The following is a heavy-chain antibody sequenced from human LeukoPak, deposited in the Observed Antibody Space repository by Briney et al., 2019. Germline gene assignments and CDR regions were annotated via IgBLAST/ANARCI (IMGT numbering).Heavy chain of an antibody. CDR2: ISSDGSNQ. D-gene: IGHD3-22*01. CDR3: ATGDSSGYHYYYYYMDV. J-gene: IGHJ6*03. V-gene: IGHV3-30*04. Sequence: TGGSLRLSCAASGFTFSSYAMHWVRQAPGKGLDWVAVISSDGSNQYYADSVKGRFTISRDNSKNTLYLQMNSLRAEDTAVYYCATGDSSGYHYYYYYMDVWGKGTTVTVSS. CDR1: GFTFSSYA.